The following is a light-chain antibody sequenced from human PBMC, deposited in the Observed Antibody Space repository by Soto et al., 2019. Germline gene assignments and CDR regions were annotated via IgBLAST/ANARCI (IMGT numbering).Light chain of an antibody. V-gene: IGKV3-15*01. Sequence: EIVLTQSPGTLSLSPGETATLSCRASQNVGSKFLAWYQQKAGQAPRLLIYGASTRATGVPARFSGSGSGTEFTLTISSLQSEDFEVYYCQQYNNWPITFGQGTRLEI. CDR3: QQYNNWPIT. CDR1: QNVGSKF. J-gene: IGKJ5*01. CDR2: GAS.